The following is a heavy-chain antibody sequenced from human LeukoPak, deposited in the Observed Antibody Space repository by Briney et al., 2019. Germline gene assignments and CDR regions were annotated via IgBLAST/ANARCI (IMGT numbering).Heavy chain of an antibody. Sequence: ASVKVSCKASGYTFTGYYMHWVRQAPGQGLEWMGRINPNSGGTNYAQKFQGRVTMTRDTSISTAYMELSRLRSDDTAVYYCAVLRGRPILPDYWGQGTLVTVSS. CDR3: AVLRGRPILPDY. D-gene: IGHD3-3*01. J-gene: IGHJ4*02. CDR2: INPNSGGT. V-gene: IGHV1-2*06. CDR1: GYTFTGYY.